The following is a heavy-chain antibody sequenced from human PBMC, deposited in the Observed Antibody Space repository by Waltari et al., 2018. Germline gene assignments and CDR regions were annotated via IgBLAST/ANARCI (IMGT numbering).Heavy chain of an antibody. V-gene: IGHV4-59*01. CDR3: ARGKSGSWNYGGPFDY. J-gene: IGHJ4*02. CDR1: GDSISNYS. CDR2: IYYSEST. Sequence: QVQLQESGPGLVKPSETLSLTCTVSGDSISNYSWSWIRQPPGKGLEWIGYIYYSESTNYNPSLKSRVTISVDASNNQFSLKLTSVTAADTAIFYCARGKSGSWNYGGPFDYWGQGTLVTVSS. D-gene: IGHD1-7*01.